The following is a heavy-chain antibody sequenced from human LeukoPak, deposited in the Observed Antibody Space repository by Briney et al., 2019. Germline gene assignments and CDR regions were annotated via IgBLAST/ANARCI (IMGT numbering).Heavy chain of an antibody. Sequence: PGGSLRLSCAASGFTFSDYAMGWVRQAPGKGLEWVSAISGSGGSTYYADSVKGRFTISRDNSKSTLYLQMNSLRAEDTAVYYCAKLPEDYYDSSGYYFSIAFDIWGQGTMVTVSS. V-gene: IGHV3-23*01. CDR1: GFTFSDYA. D-gene: IGHD3-22*01. CDR3: AKLPEDYYDSSGYYFSIAFDI. J-gene: IGHJ3*02. CDR2: ISGSGGST.